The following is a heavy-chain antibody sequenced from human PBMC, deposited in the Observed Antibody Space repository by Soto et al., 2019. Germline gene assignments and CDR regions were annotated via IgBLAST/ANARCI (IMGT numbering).Heavy chain of an antibody. CDR3: ARGGSVWDGYNSGAFDI. CDR2: VWADGNHQ. CDR1: GFTFINYG. V-gene: IGHV3-33*01. D-gene: IGHD5-12*01. J-gene: IGHJ3*02. Sequence: QVQLLDSGGGVVQPGRSLRLSCAASGFTFINYGMHWVRQAPGKGLEWVAVVWADGNHQYYGDSVRGRFTVSRDNSKNTLYLQMNSLRAEDTAVYYCARGGSVWDGYNSGAFDIWGQGTMVTVSS.